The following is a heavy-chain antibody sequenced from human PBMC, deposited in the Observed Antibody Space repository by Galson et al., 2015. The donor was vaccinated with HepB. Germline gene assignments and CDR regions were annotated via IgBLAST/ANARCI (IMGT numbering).Heavy chain of an antibody. CDR1: GFNFGDYA. CDR3: ARSGRPKNLTAVKFDP. J-gene: IGHJ5*02. CDR2: IRIKAYGETT. D-gene: IGHD4-17*01. Sequence: SLRLSCATSGFNFGDYAMSWFRQAPGKGLEWVGFIRIKAYGETTEYATPVKGRFTISRDDSKGIAYLQMNSLKTEDTAVYYCARSGRPKNLTAVKFDPWGQGTLVTVSS. V-gene: IGHV3-49*03.